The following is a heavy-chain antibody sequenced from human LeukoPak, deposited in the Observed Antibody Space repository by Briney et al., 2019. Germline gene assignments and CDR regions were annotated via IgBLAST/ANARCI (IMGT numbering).Heavy chain of an antibody. CDR2: ISWNSGSR. J-gene: IGHJ4*02. CDR1: GFTFDDFA. D-gene: IGHD3-22*01. V-gene: IGHV3-9*01. Sequence: GGSLRLSCAASGFTFDDFAMHWVRQAPGKGLEWVSGISWNSGSRGYADSVKGRFTISRDNAKNSLYLQMNSLRAEDTALYYCARDTSWDSSQGGIDYWGQGTLVTVSS. CDR3: ARDTSWDSSQGGIDY.